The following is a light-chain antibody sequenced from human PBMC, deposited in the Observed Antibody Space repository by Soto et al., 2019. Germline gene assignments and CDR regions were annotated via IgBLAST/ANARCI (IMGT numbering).Light chain of an antibody. CDR2: GTY. V-gene: IGKV3D-15*01. J-gene: IGKJ4*01. Sequence: EIVMPQSPAPLSVSPGERATLSCRASQSVSSNLAWYQQKPGQAPRPLIYGTYIRATGIPARFSGSGSGTDFTLTLSGLQAEDFAVYYCQQYNNWPPLTFGGGTKVEIK. CDR3: QQYNNWPPLT. CDR1: QSVSSN.